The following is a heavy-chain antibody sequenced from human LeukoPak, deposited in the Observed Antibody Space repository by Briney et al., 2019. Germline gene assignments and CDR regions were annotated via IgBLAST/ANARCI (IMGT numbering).Heavy chain of an antibody. Sequence: SVKVSCKASGYTFTSYYMHWVRQAPGQGLEWMGRIIPILGIANYAQKFQGRVTITADKSTSTAYMELSSLRSEDTAVYYCARATTVTTEYWFDPWGQGTLVTVSS. CDR1: GYTFTSYY. CDR2: IIPILGIA. CDR3: ARATTVTTEYWFDP. D-gene: IGHD4-11*01. J-gene: IGHJ5*02. V-gene: IGHV1-69*04.